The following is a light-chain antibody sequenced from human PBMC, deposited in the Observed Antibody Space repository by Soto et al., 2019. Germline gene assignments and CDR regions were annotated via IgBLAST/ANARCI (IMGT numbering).Light chain of an antibody. J-gene: IGKJ1*01. Sequence: DIQMTQSPSTLSAFVGDRVTITCRASQSISSWLAWYQQKPGKAPKLLIYKASSLESGVPSRFSGSGSGTEFTLTISSLQPEDFATYYCQHHNSYPWTFGQGTKVEIK. CDR2: KAS. CDR3: QHHNSYPWT. V-gene: IGKV1-5*03. CDR1: QSISSW.